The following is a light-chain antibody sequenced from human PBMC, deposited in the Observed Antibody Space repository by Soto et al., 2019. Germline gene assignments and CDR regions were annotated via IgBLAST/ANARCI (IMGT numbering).Light chain of an antibody. CDR2: RAS. CDR1: QTVSSN. Sequence: LTHYPAHLSVSPGDRATLSCRASQTVSSNLAWYQQRPGQAPRLLIYRASNRATGIPARFSGSGSGTDFTLTISSLEPEDFAVYYCQQRSNWPSITFGQGTRLEI. V-gene: IGKV3-11*01. CDR3: QQRSNWPSIT. J-gene: IGKJ5*01.